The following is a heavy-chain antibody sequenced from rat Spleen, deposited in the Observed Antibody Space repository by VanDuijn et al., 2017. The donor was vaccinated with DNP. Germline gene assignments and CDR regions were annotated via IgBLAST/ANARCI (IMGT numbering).Heavy chain of an antibody. Sequence: QVQLKESGPGLVQPSETLSLTCTVSGFSLLSYSISWIRQPSGKGPEWMGRMWFDGGSVSNSALKFRLTISRDTAKNQVFLKMNRLQTGDSGIYYCSRDRGYSGVVEYWGQGVMVTVSS. CDR2: MWFDGGS. J-gene: IGHJ2*01. V-gene: IGHV2-63*01. D-gene: IGHD1-1*01. CDR3: SRDRGYSGVVEY. CDR1: GFSLLSYS.